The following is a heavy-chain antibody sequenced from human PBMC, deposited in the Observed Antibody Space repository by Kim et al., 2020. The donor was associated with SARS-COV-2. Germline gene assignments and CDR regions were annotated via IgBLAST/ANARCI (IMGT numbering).Heavy chain of an antibody. Sequence: LKSRVTISVDTSKNQFSLKLSSVTAADTAVYYCARQTGRMYSGSLNWFDPWGQGTLVTVSS. V-gene: IGHV4-59*08. J-gene: IGHJ5*02. CDR3: ARQTGRMYSGSLNWFDP. D-gene: IGHD1-26*01.